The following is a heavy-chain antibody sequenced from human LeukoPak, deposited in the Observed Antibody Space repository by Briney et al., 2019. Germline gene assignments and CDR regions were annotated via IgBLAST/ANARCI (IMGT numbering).Heavy chain of an antibody. CDR2: INHSGST. CDR1: GGSFSGYY. J-gene: IGHJ3*02. Sequence: AGTLSLTCAVYGGSFSGYYWSWIRQPPGKGLEWIGAINHSGSTNYNPSLERRVTISVDTSKNQFSLKLSSVTAADSAVYYCARLSYGDAPFDAFDIWGKGTMVTVSS. CDR3: ARLSYGDAPFDAFDI. D-gene: IGHD4-17*01. V-gene: IGHV4-34*01.